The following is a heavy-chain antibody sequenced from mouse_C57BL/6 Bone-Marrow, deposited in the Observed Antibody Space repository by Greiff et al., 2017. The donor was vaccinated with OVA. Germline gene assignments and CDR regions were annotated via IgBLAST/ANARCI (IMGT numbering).Heavy chain of an antibody. Sequence: EVQLQESGPGLVKPSQSLSLTCSVTGYSITSGYYWNWIRQFPGNTLEWMGYISHDGSNNYNPSLQNPISITRDTSKHQFFLKLNSVTTEETATDDCARGGYDTRVAWFAYWGQGTLVTVSA. CDR2: ISHDGSN. J-gene: IGHJ3*01. CDR3: ARGGYDTRVAWFAY. CDR1: GYSITSGYY. D-gene: IGHD2-2*01. V-gene: IGHV3-6*01.